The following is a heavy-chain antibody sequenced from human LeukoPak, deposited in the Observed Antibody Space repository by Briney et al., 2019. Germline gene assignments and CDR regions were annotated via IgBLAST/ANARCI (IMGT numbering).Heavy chain of an antibody. Sequence: GRSLRLSCAASGFTFSSYGMHWVRQAPGKGLEWVAVISYDGSNKYYADSVKGRFTISRDNSKNTLYLQMNSLRAEDTAVYYCAKGRVGSGWYRFDYCGQGTLVTVSS. J-gene: IGHJ4*02. D-gene: IGHD6-19*01. V-gene: IGHV3-30*18. CDR2: ISYDGSNK. CDR1: GFTFSSYG. CDR3: AKGRVGSGWYRFDY.